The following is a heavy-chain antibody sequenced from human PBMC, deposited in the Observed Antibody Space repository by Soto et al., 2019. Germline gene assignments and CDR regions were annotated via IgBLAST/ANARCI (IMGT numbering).Heavy chain of an antibody. Sequence: PGGSLRLSCAASGFTFSSYAMHWVRQARGKGLEWVAVISYDGSNKYYADSVKGRFTISRDNSKNTLYLQMNRLRAEDTAVYYCARPYMVRGVIIYYYYGMDVWGQGTTVTVSS. J-gene: IGHJ6*02. CDR1: GFTFSSYA. V-gene: IGHV3-30-3*01. D-gene: IGHD3-10*01. CDR3: ARPYMVRGVIIYYYYGMDV. CDR2: ISYDGSNK.